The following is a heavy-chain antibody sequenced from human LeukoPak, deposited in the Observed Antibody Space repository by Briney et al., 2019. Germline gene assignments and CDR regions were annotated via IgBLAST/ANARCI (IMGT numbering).Heavy chain of an antibody. CDR2: IIPIFGTA. CDR3: ARDSRLYCTNGVCYRNDY. V-gene: IGHV1-69*13. Sequence: SVKVSCKASGGTFSSYAISWVRQAPGQGLEWMGGIIPIFGTANYAQKFQGRVTITADESTSTAYMELSSLRSEDTAVYYCARDSRLYCTNGVCYRNDYWGQGTLVTVSS. D-gene: IGHD2-8*01. CDR1: GGTFSSYA. J-gene: IGHJ4*02.